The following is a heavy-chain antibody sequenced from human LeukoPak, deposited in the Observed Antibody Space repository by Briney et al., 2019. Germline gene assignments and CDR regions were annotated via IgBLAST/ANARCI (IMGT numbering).Heavy chain of an antibody. J-gene: IGHJ4*02. D-gene: IGHD6-13*01. CDR2: MNPNSGNT. CDR3: ASALKRGSAGTLIDH. CDR1: GYSFTSHD. V-gene: IGHV1-8*01. Sequence: AASVKVSCKASGYSFTSHDINWVRQATGQGLEWMGWMNPNSGNTGYAQKFQDRVAMTRNTSISTACLELSSLGSEDTAMYYCASALKRGSAGTLIDHWGQGTLVTVSS.